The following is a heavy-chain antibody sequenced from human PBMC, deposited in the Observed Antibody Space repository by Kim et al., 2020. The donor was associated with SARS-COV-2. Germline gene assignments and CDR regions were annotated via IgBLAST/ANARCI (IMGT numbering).Heavy chain of an antibody. V-gene: IGHV3-21*01. CDR3: ARVGNGGYWRVYYGMDV. CDR1: GFTFSTYS. CDR2: ISSSSSYI. D-gene: IGHD5-12*01. J-gene: IGHJ6*02. Sequence: GGSLRLSCAASGFTFSTYSMNWVRQAPGKGLEWVSSISSSSSYIYYADSVKGRFTISRDNAKNSLYLQMNSLRAEETAVYYCARVGNGGYWRVYYGMDVWGQGTTVTVSS.